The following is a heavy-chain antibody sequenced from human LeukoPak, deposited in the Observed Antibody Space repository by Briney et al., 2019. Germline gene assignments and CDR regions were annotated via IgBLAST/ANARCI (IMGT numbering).Heavy chain of an antibody. CDR3: ARSGYSYLAGIYY. V-gene: IGHV4-39*01. Sequence: PSETLSLTCTVSGGSLSSSSYYWGWIRQPPGKGLEWIGSIYYSGSTYYNPSLKSRVTISVDTSKNQFSLKLSSVTAADTAVYYCARSGYSYLAGIYYWGQGTLVTVSS. CDR1: GGSLSSSSYY. CDR2: IYYSGST. J-gene: IGHJ4*02. D-gene: IGHD5-18*01.